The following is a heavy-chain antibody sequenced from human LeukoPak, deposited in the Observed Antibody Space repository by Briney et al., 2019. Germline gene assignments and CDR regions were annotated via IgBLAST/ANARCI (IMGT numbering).Heavy chain of an antibody. CDR1: GFTFSTYW. V-gene: IGHV3-7*01. D-gene: IGHD2-2*01. CDR2: IKQDGSDK. Sequence: GGSLRLSCAASGFTFSTYWMSWVRQAPGKGLEWVANIKQDGSDKFYVDSVKGRFTISRDNAKNSMYLQMNSLRAEDTAVYYCARVLPVASGDYWGQGTLVTVSS. J-gene: IGHJ4*02. CDR3: ARVLPVASGDY.